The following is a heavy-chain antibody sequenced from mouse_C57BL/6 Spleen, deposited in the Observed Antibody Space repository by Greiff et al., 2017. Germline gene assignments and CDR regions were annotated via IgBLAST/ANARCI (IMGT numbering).Heavy chain of an antibody. V-gene: IGHV1-80*01. CDR2: IYPGDGDT. CDR1: GYAFSSYW. J-gene: IGHJ4*01. CDR3: ARSITTVVGNYAMDY. D-gene: IGHD1-1*01. Sequence: VQLQQSGAELVKPGASVKISCKASGYAFSSYWMNWVKQRPGKGLEWIGQIYPGDGDTNYNGKFKGKATLTADKSSSTAYMQLSSLTSEDSAVYFCARSITTVVGNYAMDYWGQGTSVTVSS.